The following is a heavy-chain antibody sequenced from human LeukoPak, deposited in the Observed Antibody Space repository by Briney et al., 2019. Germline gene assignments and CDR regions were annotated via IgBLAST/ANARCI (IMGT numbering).Heavy chain of an antibody. Sequence: GGSLRLSCAASGLIFSTQRMHWVRQAPGKGLVWVSYINIDERITGYADSVKGRFTISRDNAKNTLYLQMNSLRAEDTAIYYCFREGGDWGQGTLVTVSS. J-gene: IGHJ4*02. D-gene: IGHD3-10*01. V-gene: IGHV3-74*01. CDR3: FREGGD. CDR1: GLIFSTQR. CDR2: INIDERIT.